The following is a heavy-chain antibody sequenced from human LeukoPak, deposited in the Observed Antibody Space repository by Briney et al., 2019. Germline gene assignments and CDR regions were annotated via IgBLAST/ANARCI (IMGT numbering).Heavy chain of an antibody. CDR1: GFTFSSYA. CDR2: ISISGGNT. Sequence: GGSLRLSCAASGFTFSSYAMSWVRQAPGKGLEWVSTISISGGNTYYADSVKGRFTISRDNSNNMLYLQMNSLRAEDTAVYYCAKGGVNFDYWGQGTLVTVSS. CDR3: AKGGVNFDY. J-gene: IGHJ4*02. V-gene: IGHV3-23*01. D-gene: IGHD3-10*01.